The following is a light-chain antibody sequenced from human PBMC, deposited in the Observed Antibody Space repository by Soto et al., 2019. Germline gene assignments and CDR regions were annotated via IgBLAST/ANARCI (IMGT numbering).Light chain of an antibody. CDR2: DAS. CDR3: QQYSTDPFT. CDR1: RRITNW. J-gene: IGKJ3*01. V-gene: IGKV1-5*01. Sequence: DIQMTQSPSTLSASVGDRVTLTCRASRRITNWLAWFQQKPGKAPKLLIYDASNLESGVPSRFSGSGSGTEFTLSISSLQPDDFGTYYCQQYSTDPFTFGPGTIVDLK.